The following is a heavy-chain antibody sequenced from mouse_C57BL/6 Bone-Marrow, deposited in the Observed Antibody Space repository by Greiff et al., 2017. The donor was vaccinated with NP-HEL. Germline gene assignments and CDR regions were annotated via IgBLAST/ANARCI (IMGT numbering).Heavy chain of an antibody. J-gene: IGHJ4*01. V-gene: IGHV1-81*01. D-gene: IGHD2-2*01. CDR3: ARRSLYGYGGRDY. Sequence: VQLQQSGAELARPGASVKLSCKASGYTFTSYGISWVKQRTGQGLEWIGEIYPRSGNTYYNEKFKGKASLTADKSSSTAYMELRSLTSEDSAVYFCARRSLYGYGGRDYWGQGTSVTVSS. CDR1: GYTFTSYG. CDR2: IYPRSGNT.